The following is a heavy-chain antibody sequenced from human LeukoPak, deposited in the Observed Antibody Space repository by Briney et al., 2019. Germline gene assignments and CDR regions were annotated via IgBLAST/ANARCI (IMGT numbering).Heavy chain of an antibody. J-gene: IGHJ4*02. CDR2: ISSDGSNK. D-gene: IGHD3-10*01. CDR3: ARGHNYGSGESVARAY. Sequence: PGGSLRLSCAASGFTFSSYVIHWVRQAPGKGLEWLVVISSDGSNKYYADSVKGRFTISRDNSKNTLYLQMNSLRAEDTTVYYCARGHNYGSGESVARAYWGQGTLVIVSS. CDR1: GFTFSSYV. V-gene: IGHV3-30*04.